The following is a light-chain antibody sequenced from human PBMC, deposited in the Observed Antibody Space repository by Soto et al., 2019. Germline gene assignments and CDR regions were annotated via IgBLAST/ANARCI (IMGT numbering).Light chain of an antibody. CDR3: GSFTSSNTLI. Sequence: QSVLTQPASVSGSPGQSITISCTGTSSDVGGYNYVSWYQQYPGKAPKVMIYEVTNRPSGVSNRFSGSKSGNTASLTISGLQAEDEADYYCGSFTSSNTLIFGGGTKVTVL. CDR2: EVT. V-gene: IGLV2-14*01. CDR1: SSDVGGYNY. J-gene: IGLJ2*01.